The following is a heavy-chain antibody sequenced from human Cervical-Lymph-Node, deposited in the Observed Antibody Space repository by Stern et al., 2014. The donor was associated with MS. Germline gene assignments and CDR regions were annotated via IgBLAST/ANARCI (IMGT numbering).Heavy chain of an antibody. D-gene: IGHD6-13*01. CDR2: IVPMFGTS. CDR1: GGPFSINS. V-gene: IGHV1-69*01. CDR3: AIDQGGLAAY. J-gene: IGHJ4*02. Sequence: VQLEESGAEVKKPGSSVKVSCTASGGPFSINSISWVRQAPGQGLEWMGGIVPMFGTSNHVQKFQGRVTTTADESTSTAYMELSSLTSEDTAVYFCAIDQGGLAAYWGQGTLVTVSS.